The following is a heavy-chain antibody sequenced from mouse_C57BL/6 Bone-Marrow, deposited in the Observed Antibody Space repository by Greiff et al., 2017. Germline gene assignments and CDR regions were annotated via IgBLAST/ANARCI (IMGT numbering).Heavy chain of an antibody. J-gene: IGHJ1*03. CDR3: ARPYFSNYWYFDV. V-gene: IGHV1-55*01. D-gene: IGHD2-5*01. CDR1: GYTFTSYG. Sequence: QVQLQQPGAELVKPGASVKMSCKASGYTFTSYGITWVKQRPGQGLEWIGDIFPGSGSTNYNEKFKSKATLTLDTSASTSYMQLSSLTSEDSAVYYCARPYFSNYWYFDVWDTGTTVTVSS. CDR2: IFPGSGST.